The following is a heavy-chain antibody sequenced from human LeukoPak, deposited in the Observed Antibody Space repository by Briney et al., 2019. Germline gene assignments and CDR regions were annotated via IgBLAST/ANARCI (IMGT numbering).Heavy chain of an antibody. CDR1: GFTVSSNY. CDR3: ARGADTGYSSDS. CDR2: IYSGGST. J-gene: IGHJ4*02. D-gene: IGHD3-9*01. Sequence: GGSLRLSCAASGFTVSSNYMSWVRQAPGKGLEWVSVIYSGGSTYYADSVRGRFTISRDNSKSTLYLQMNSLRVEDTAVYYCARGADTGYSSDSWGQGTLVTVSS. V-gene: IGHV3-53*01.